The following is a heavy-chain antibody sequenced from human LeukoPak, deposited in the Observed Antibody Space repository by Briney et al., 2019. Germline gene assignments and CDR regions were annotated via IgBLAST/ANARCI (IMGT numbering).Heavy chain of an antibody. CDR3: ARIDRAVAGTIDY. CDR1: GGSLSSGSYY. D-gene: IGHD6-19*01. J-gene: IGHJ4*02. Sequence: SETLSLTCTVSGGSLSSGSYYWSWIRQPPGKGLEWIGYIYYSGSTNYNPSLKSRVTISVDTSKNQFSLKLSSVTAADTAVYYCARIDRAVAGTIDYWGQGTLVTVSS. V-gene: IGHV4-61*01. CDR2: IYYSGST.